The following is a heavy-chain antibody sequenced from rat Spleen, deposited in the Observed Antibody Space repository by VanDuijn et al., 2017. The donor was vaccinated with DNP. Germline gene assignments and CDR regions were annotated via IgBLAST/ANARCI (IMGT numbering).Heavy chain of an antibody. CDR1: GFTFSAYY. D-gene: IGHD1-2*01. J-gene: IGHJ2*01. Sequence: VQLVESGGGLVQPGRSLKLSCAASGFTFSAYYVAWVRQAPAKGLEWIAAIWGGGSTDYNSALRSRLSISRDTSKSQVLLKMNSLQTEDTAMYFCARWHLYLNYFDYWGQGVMVTVSS. CDR2: IWGGGST. CDR3: ARWHLYLNYFDY. V-gene: IGHV2S12*01.